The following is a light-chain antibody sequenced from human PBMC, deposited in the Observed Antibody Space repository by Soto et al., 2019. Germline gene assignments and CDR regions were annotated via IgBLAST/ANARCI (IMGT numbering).Light chain of an antibody. CDR1: QSDSSNY. J-gene: IGKJ2*01. V-gene: IGKV3-20*01. Sequence: EIVLTQSPGTLSLSPGERATLSCRASQSDSSNYLVWYERKPGESPRLLIYGASSRATGIPDRFSGSGSGTDFTLTISRLEPEDFAVYYCQQYGSSVGTFGQGTKLEIK. CDR3: QQYGSSVGT. CDR2: GAS.